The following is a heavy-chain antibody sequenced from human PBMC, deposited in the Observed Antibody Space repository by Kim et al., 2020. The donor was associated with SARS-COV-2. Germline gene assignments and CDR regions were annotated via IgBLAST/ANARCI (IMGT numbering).Heavy chain of an antibody. J-gene: IGHJ6*02. Sequence: AGSVKGPFTNSRDNSNNTLYLQMNSLRAEDTAVYYCARANSGSYYYGMDVWGQGTTVTVSS. V-gene: IGHV3-30*01. D-gene: IGHD1-26*01. CDR3: ARANSGSYYYGMDV.